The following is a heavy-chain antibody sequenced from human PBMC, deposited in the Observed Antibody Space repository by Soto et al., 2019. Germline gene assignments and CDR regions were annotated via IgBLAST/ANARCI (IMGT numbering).Heavy chain of an antibody. CDR2: INHSGST. Sequence: SETLSLTCAVYGGSFRGYYWSWIRQPPGKGLEWIGEINHSGSTNYNPSLKSRVTISVDTSKNQFSLKLSSVTAADTAVYYCARGVGYGSGSYTYWGQGTLVTVSS. CDR3: ARGVGYGSGSYTY. CDR1: GGSFRGYY. J-gene: IGHJ4*02. V-gene: IGHV4-34*01. D-gene: IGHD3-10*01.